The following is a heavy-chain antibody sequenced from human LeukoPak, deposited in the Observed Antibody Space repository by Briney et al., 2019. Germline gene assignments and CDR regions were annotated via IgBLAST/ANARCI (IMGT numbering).Heavy chain of an antibody. Sequence: SETLSLTCAVYGGSFSGYYWSWIRQPPGKGLEWIGEINHSGSTNYNPSLKSRVTISADTSKNQFSLKLSSVTAADTAVYYCARHPQRWLQFYYFDYWGQGTLVTVSS. CDR3: ARHPQRWLQFYYFDY. D-gene: IGHD5-24*01. J-gene: IGHJ4*02. CDR1: GGSFSGYY. CDR2: INHSGST. V-gene: IGHV4-34*01.